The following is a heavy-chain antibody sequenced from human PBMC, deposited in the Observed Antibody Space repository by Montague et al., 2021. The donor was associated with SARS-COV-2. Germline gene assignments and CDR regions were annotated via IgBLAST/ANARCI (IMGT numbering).Heavy chain of an antibody. CDR3: ATEMPAYDVFDI. CDR1: GGSATSSSYY. Sequence: SETLSLTCTVSGGSATSSSYYWTWIRQPPGKGLEWIGNIYYTGRTXYXXXXTSRVTISMDTSTNQFSLKVDSVSAADTAVYYCATEMPAYDVFDIWGQGTTVTVSS. V-gene: IGHV4-61*01. J-gene: IGHJ3*02. CDR2: IYYTGRT. D-gene: IGHD2-2*01.